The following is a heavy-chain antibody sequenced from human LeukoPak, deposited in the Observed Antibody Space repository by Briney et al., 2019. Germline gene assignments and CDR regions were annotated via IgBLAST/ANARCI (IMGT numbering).Heavy chain of an antibody. Sequence: SETLSLTCAVYGGSFSGYYWSWIRQPPGKGLEWIGEINHSGSTNYNPSLKSRVTISVDTSKNQFSLKLSSVTAADTAVYYCVRGWDSGWFIGLYWFDPWGQGTLVTVSS. CDR2: INHSGST. D-gene: IGHD6-19*01. V-gene: IGHV4-34*01. CDR1: GGSFSGYY. CDR3: VRGWDSGWFIGLYWFDP. J-gene: IGHJ5*02.